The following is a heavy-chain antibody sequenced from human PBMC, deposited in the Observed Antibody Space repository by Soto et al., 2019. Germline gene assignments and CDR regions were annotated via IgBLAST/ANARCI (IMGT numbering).Heavy chain of an antibody. CDR1: GFTFSSYA. CDR2: ISGSGGST. J-gene: IGHJ4*02. CDR3: ARESQLALDY. V-gene: IGHV3-23*01. D-gene: IGHD6-13*01. Sequence: GGSLRLSCAASGFTFSSYAMSWVRQAPGKGLEWVSGISGSGGSTCYADSVKGRFTISRDNAKNSLYLQMNSLRAEDTALYCCARESQLALDYWGQGTLVTVSS.